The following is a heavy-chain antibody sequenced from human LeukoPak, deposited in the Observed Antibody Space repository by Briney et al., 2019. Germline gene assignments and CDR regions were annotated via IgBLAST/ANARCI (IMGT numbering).Heavy chain of an antibody. Sequence: GGSLKLSCAASELTLSRYSMHWVRQAPGKGLEWVSSISSSGSYIYYADSVKGRFTISRDNAKKSLYLQMHSLRAEDTAVYYCARSGYCGGDCYSYYYHYMDVWGKGTTVTVS. CDR2: ISSSGSYI. CDR3: ARSGYCGGDCYSYYYHYMDV. D-gene: IGHD2-21*02. J-gene: IGHJ6*03. V-gene: IGHV3-21*01. CDR1: ELTLSRYS.